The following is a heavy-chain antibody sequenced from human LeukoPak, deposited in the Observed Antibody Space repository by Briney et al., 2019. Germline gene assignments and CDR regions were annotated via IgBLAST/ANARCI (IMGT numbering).Heavy chain of an antibody. CDR2: INPNSGGT. CDR3: ARDQTWGYYMDV. V-gene: IGHV1-2*02. D-gene: IGHD1-26*01. Sequence: GASVKVSCKASGYTFTGYYMHWVRQAPGRGLEWMGWINPNSGGTNYAQKFQGRVTMTRDTSISTVYMELSRLRSDDTAVYYCARDQTWGYYMDVWGKGTTVTVSS. J-gene: IGHJ6*03. CDR1: GYTFTGYY.